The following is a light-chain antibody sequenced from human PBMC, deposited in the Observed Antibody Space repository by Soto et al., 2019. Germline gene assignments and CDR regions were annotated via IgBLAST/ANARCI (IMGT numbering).Light chain of an antibody. Sequence: EIVLTQSPDTLSLSPGEGGTLSCRASQSVPNNYIAWYQQRLGQAPRLLIYHASGRSTGVPDRFSGSGSGTDFTLTISGLEPEDFAFYYCQQYGTPPFTFGPGTTVDTK. CDR2: HAS. CDR1: QSVPNNY. J-gene: IGKJ3*01. CDR3: QQYGTPPFT. V-gene: IGKV3-20*01.